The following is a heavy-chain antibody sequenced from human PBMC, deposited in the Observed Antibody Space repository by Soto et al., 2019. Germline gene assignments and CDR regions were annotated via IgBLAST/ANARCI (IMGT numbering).Heavy chain of an antibody. V-gene: IGHV3-23*01. D-gene: IGHD3-9*01. J-gene: IGHJ4*02. Sequence: PGGSLRLSCAASGFTFSSYAMSWVRQAPGKGLEWVSAISVSGGSTYYADSVKGRFTISRDNSKNTLYLQMNSLRAEDTAVYYCAKNGALTGHLYNYWGQGTLVTVSS. CDR2: ISVSGGST. CDR1: GFTFSSYA. CDR3: AKNGALTGHLYNY.